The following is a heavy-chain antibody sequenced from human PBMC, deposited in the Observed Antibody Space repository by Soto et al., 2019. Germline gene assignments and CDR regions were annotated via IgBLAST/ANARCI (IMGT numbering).Heavy chain of an antibody. J-gene: IGHJ4*02. V-gene: IGHV3-15*07. Sequence: EVQLVESGGGLVQPGGSLRLSCAASGFSFTNAWMNWVRQAPGKGLEWVGRFKSKTDGGTIEYGAPVKGRFTISRDDSKNTLYLQMNSLKTEATAVYYCATDNIYPRPTGSYCPHWGQGTLVTVSS. CDR2: FKSKTDGGTI. CDR3: ATDNIYPRPTGSYCPH. CDR1: GFSFTNAW. D-gene: IGHD1-26*01.